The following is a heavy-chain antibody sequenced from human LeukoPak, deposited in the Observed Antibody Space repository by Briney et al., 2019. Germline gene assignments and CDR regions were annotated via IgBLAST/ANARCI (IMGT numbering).Heavy chain of an antibody. V-gene: IGHV1-69*13. Sequence: SVKVSCKASGGTFSSYAISWVRQAPGQGLEWMGGIIPIFGTANYAQKFQGRVTITADESTSTAYMELSSLRSDDTAVYYCARSSYYDSSGGNQFGYGYWGQGTLVTVSS. J-gene: IGHJ4*02. CDR2: IIPIFGTA. D-gene: IGHD3-22*01. CDR3: ARSSYYDSSGGNQFGYGY. CDR1: GGTFSSYA.